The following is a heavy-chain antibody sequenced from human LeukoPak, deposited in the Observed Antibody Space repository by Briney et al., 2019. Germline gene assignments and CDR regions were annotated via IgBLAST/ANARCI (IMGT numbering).Heavy chain of an antibody. V-gene: IGHV3-53*01. J-gene: IGHJ4*02. CDR3: ARSDYYDSSGYWGYYFDY. Sequence: GGSLRLSCAASGFTVSSNYMSWVRQAPGKGLEWVSVIYSGGSTYYADSVKGRFTISRDNSKNTLYLQMNSLRAEDTAVYYCARSDYYDSSGYWGYYFDYWGQGTLVTVSS. CDR1: GFTVSSNY. CDR2: IYSGGST. D-gene: IGHD3-22*01.